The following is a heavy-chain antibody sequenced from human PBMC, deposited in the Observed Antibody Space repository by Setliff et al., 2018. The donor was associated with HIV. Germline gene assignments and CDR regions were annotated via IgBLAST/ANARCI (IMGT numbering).Heavy chain of an antibody. J-gene: IGHJ1*01. Sequence: PSETLSLTCTVSGGSISSSSYYWGWIRQPPGKGLEWVANIKQDGSEKYYVDTVKGRFTISRDNAKNSLYLQMNSLRAEDTAVYYCARDSRYDSSGFPLQHWGQGTLVTVSS. CDR1: GGSISSSSYY. V-gene: IGHV3-7*01. D-gene: IGHD3-22*01. CDR2: IKQDGSEK. CDR3: ARDSRYDSSGFPLQH.